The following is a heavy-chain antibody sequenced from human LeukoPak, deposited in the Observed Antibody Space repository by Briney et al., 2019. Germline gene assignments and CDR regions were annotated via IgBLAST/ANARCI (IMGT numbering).Heavy chain of an antibody. CDR3: ARDSKYGPFDY. J-gene: IGHJ4*02. CDR1: GGSISSYY. D-gene: IGHD2/OR15-2a*01. V-gene: IGHV4-4*07. Sequence: SETLSLTCTVSGGSISSYYWSWIRQPAGKGLEWIGRIYTSRSTNYNPSLKSRVTMSVDTSKNQFSLKLNSVTAADTAVHYCARDSKYGPFDYWGQGTLVTVSS. CDR2: IYTSRST.